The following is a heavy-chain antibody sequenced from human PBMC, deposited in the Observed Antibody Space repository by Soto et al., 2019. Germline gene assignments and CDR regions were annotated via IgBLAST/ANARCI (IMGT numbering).Heavy chain of an antibody. CDR3: AKVTSSSAWTYYYYMDV. V-gene: IGHV3-23*01. CDR1: GFTFSSYA. Sequence: EVQLLESGGGLVQPGGSLRLSCAASGFTFSSYAMSWVRQAPGKGLEWVSAISGSGGSTYYADSVKGRFTISRDNSKNTLYLQMNSLRAEDTAVYYCAKVTSSSAWTYYYYMDVWGKGTTVTVSS. CDR2: ISGSGGST. D-gene: IGHD6-6*01. J-gene: IGHJ6*03.